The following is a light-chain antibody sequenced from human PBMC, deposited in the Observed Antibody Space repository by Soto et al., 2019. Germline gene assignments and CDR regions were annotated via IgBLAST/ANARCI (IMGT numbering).Light chain of an antibody. CDR1: QGLVYSDGNTF. V-gene: IGKV2-30*01. CDR2: QVS. J-gene: IGKJ1*01. Sequence: DVVMTQSPLSLSVTLGQPASISCRSTQGLVYSDGNTFLNWFHQRPGQSPRRLIYQVSNRDSGVPDRISGSGSGTHFTLTISRVEAEDVAIYYCVQGTHWPWTFGQGTKVEIK. CDR3: VQGTHWPWT.